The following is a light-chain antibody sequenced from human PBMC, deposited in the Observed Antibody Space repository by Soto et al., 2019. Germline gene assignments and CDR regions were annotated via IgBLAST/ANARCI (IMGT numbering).Light chain of an antibody. Sequence: IGLTQSTATLSLSPGERATLSCRASQSVSSYLAWYQQKPGQAPRLLIYGASTRATGIPARFSGSGSGTEFTLTISSLQSEDFAVYYCQHYNNWPPWTFGQGTKVDIK. V-gene: IGKV3-15*01. J-gene: IGKJ1*01. CDR1: QSVSSY. CDR3: QHYNNWPPWT. CDR2: GAS.